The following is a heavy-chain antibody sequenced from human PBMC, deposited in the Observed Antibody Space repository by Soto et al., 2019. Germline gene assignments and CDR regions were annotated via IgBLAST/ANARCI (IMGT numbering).Heavy chain of an antibody. D-gene: IGHD2-2*01. CDR1: GYTCTNYG. CDR2: ISAYNGNT. CDR3: ARFCSSSSCYYNFTPYFDY. V-gene: IGHV1-18*01. J-gene: IGHJ4*02. Sequence: ASVKVSCKASGYTCTNYGIACVLQAPLQWLEWMGWISAYNGNTNYVQKFQGRVTMTTDTSTSTAYMELRSLRSDETAVYYCARFCSSSSCYYNFTPYFDYWGQGTLVTVSS.